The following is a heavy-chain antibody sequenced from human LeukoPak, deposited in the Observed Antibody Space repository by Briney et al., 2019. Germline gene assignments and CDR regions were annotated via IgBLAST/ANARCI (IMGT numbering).Heavy chain of an antibody. CDR1: GFTFSSYS. V-gene: IGHV3-21*01. D-gene: IGHD2-2*01. CDR2: ISSSSSYI. Sequence: GGSLRLSCAASGFTFSSYSMNWVRQAPGKGLEWVSSISSSSSYIYYADSVKGRFTISRDNAKNSLYLQMNSQRAEDTAVSSGARGYCGGTYCSGAKGDAFDNWGQGTMVTVSS. J-gene: IGHJ3*02. CDR3: ARGYCGGTYCSGAKGDAFDN.